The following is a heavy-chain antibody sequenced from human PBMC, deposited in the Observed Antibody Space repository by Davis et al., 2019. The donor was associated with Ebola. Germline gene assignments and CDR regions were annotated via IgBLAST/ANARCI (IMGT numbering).Heavy chain of an antibody. Sequence: PGGSLRLSCAASGLTLSGSAMHWVRQASGKGLEWVGRIRSKANSDATAYAASVKGRFTISRDDSKNTAYLQMNSLEIEDTAVYYCWGGSYTRDYWGQGTLVTVSS. J-gene: IGHJ4*02. CDR1: GLTLSGSA. CDR2: IRSKANSDAT. V-gene: IGHV3-73*01. CDR3: WGGSYTRDY. D-gene: IGHD1-26*01.